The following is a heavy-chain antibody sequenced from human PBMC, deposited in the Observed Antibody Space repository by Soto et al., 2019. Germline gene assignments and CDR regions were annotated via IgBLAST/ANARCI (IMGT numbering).Heavy chain of an antibody. CDR1: GGTFSGYA. J-gene: IGHJ1*01. V-gene: IGHV1-69*01. D-gene: IGHD1-20*01. CDR2: IIPRLGIT. Sequence: QAQLMQSGAEVKKPGSSVKVSCKASGGTFSGYAINWVRQAPGQGLEWMGGIIPRLGITDYGQTFQGRITIAADESTGTAYMDLRGLRSDDTAVYYCARDPRSITGTTSSEDVQHWGQGTLVSVSS. CDR3: ARDPRSITGTTSSEDVQH.